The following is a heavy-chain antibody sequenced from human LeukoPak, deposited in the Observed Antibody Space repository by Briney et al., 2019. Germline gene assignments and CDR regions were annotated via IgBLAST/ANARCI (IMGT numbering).Heavy chain of an antibody. J-gene: IGHJ4*02. Sequence: GESLRLSCAASGFTFSSYSMNWVRQAPGKGLEWVSSISSSSSYIYYADSVKGRFTISRDNAKNSLYLQMNSLRAEDTAVYYCAREIVATIDDDYWGQGTLVTVSS. CDR3: AREIVATIDDDY. V-gene: IGHV3-21*01. CDR2: ISSSSSYI. CDR1: GFTFSSYS. D-gene: IGHD5-12*01.